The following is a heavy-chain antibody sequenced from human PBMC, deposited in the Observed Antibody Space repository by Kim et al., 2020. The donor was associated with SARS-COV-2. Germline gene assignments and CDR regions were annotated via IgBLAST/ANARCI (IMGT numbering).Heavy chain of an antibody. V-gene: IGHV3-21*04. CDR1: GFTFSSYS. Sequence: GGSLRLSCAASGFTFSSYSMNWVRQAPGKGLEWVSSISSSSSYIYYADSVKGRFTISRDNAKNSLYLQMNSLRAEDTAVYYCARDNLRWLRTGYFDYWGQGTLVTVSS. CDR2: ISSSSSYI. J-gene: IGHJ4*02. CDR3: ARDNLRWLRTGYFDY. D-gene: IGHD5-12*01.